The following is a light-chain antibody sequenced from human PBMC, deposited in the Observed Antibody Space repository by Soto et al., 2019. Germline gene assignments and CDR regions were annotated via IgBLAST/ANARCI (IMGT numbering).Light chain of an antibody. J-gene: IGKJ4*01. CDR3: QQANGFPLT. CDR2: AAS. Sequence: DIQMTQSPSTLSAHEGDKITITCRAGQSIGRRLAWYQKKPGKAPNLLMYAASSLQSGVPSRFSGSGSGTDFTLTISSLQPEDFATYYCQQANGFPLTFGGGTKVEI. CDR1: QSIGRR. V-gene: IGKV1-12*01.